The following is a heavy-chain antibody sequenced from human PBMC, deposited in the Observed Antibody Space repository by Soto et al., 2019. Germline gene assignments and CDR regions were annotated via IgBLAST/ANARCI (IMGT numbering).Heavy chain of an antibody. CDR2: IYYSGST. J-gene: IGHJ2*01. V-gene: IGHV4-59*01. CDR3: ARVFDSWYWYFDL. CDR1: GGSISSYY. Sequence: PSETLSLTCTVSGGSISSYYWSWIRQPPGKGLEWIGYIYYSGSTNYNPSLKSRVTISVDTSKNQFSLKLSSVTAADTAVYYCARVFDSWYWYFDLWGRGTLGTVSS. D-gene: IGHD6-13*01.